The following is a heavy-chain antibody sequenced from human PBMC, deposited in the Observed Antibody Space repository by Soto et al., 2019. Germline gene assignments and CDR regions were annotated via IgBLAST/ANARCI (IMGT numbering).Heavy chain of an antibody. CDR3: ARGNAFRGVWHDAFDI. J-gene: IGHJ3*02. CDR1: GFTFSNAW. CDR2: IRSKTDGGTA. D-gene: IGHD3-10*01. Sequence: PGGSLRLSCAASGFTFSNAWMNWVRQAPGRGLEWVGRIRSKTDGGTADYTAPVKGRFTISRDDSKNTVYLQMNSLKTEDTTVFYCARGNAFRGVWHDAFDIWGQGTMVTVSS. V-gene: IGHV3-15*07.